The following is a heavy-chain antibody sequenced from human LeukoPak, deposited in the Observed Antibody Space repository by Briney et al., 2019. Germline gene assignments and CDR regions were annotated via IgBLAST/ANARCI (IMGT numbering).Heavy chain of an antibody. CDR1: GFTFCSYS. D-gene: IGHD6-13*01. V-gene: IGHV3-21*01. CDR2: ISSSSSYI. CDR3: ARGSSWYQDSYYYYGMDV. Sequence: GGSLRLSCAASGFTFCSYSMNWVRQAPGKGLEWVSSISSSSSYIYYADSVKGRFTISRDNAKNSLYLQMNSLRAEDTAVYYCARGSSWYQDSYYYYGMDVWGQGTTVTVS. J-gene: IGHJ6*02.